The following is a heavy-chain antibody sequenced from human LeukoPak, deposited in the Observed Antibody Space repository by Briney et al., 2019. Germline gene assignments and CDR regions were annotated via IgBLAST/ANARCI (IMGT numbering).Heavy chain of an antibody. D-gene: IGHD5-12*01. J-gene: IGHJ4*02. Sequence: GASVKVSCKASGGTFSSYAVSWVRQAPGQGLEWMGGIIPIFGTANYAQKFQGRVTITADKSTSTAYMELSSLRSEDTAVYYCARGDGGYAPFDYWGQGTLVTVSS. CDR3: ARGDGGYAPFDY. V-gene: IGHV1-69*06. CDR1: GGTFSSYA. CDR2: IIPIFGTA.